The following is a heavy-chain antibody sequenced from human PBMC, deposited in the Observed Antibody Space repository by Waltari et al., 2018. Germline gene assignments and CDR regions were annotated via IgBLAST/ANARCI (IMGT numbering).Heavy chain of an antibody. V-gene: IGHV4-39*01. D-gene: IGHD3-3*02. J-gene: IGHJ5*02. Sequence: QLQLQESGPALVKPSETLSLTCTVSGDSISSSGYFCGWIRQSPGKGLEWLGSIYYPWSTYSNPSLMSRVTISADTSKNQFSRNLISVTAADTAVFYCARFSKSANWFDPWGQGTLVTVAS. CDR2: IYYPWST. CDR3: ARFSKSANWFDP. CDR1: GDSISSSGYF.